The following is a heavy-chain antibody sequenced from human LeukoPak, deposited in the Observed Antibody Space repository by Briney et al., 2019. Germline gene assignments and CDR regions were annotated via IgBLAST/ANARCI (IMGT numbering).Heavy chain of an antibody. CDR1: GGSISSSSYY. CDR2: VYYSGST. D-gene: IGHD3-10*01. J-gene: IGHJ4*02. CDR3: ARAGLETYYGKSYFDY. Sequence: PSETLSLTCTVSGGSISSSSYYWGWIRQPPGKGLEWIGSVYYSGSTYYNPSLKSRVTISVDTSKNQFSLKLSSVTAADTAVYYCARAGLETYYGKSYFDYWGQGTLVTVSP. V-gene: IGHV4-39*01.